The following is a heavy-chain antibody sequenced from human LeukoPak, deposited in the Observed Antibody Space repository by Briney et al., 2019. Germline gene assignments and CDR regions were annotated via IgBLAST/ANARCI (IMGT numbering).Heavy chain of an antibody. CDR3: ARSARLMKGVVEVTAFDD. D-gene: IGHD3-3*01. CDR2: ISSSSSTI. CDR1: GFTFSSYW. V-gene: IGHV3-48*04. J-gene: IGHJ4*02. Sequence: PGGSLRLSCAASGFTFSSYWMSWVRQAPGKGLEWVSYISSSSSTIYYADSVKGRFTIARDNAKNSVYLEMNSLRADDTAVYYCARSARLMKGVVEVTAFDDWGQGTLVTVSS.